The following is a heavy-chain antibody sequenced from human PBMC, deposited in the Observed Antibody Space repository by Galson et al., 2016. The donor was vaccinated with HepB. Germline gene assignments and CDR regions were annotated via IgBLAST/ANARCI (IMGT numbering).Heavy chain of an antibody. CDR2: IYWDDDK. V-gene: IGHV2-5*02. J-gene: IGHJ5*02. CDR1: GFSLSPSEVA. Sequence: PALVKPTQTLTLTCTFSGFSLSPSEVAVGWIRQPPGKALEWLALIYWDDDKRYNASLKSRLTVNKDTSKNQVVLKMTNMEPVDTGTYYCAHSLSTVGGFDPWGQGTLVTVSS. CDR3: AHSLSTVGGFDP. D-gene: IGHD1-26*01.